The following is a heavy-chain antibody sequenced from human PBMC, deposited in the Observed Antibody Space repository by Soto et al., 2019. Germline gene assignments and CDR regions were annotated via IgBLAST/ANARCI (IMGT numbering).Heavy chain of an antibody. Sequence: QVQLVQSGAEVKKPGASVKVSCKASGYTFSNYGISWVRQAPGQGLEWMGWISAYNGNTKYAQKLQGRVTMTTDTSTSTADMELRSLRSDDTSVYYCARDSHPVDYWGQGTLVTVSS. V-gene: IGHV1-18*01. J-gene: IGHJ4*02. CDR2: ISAYNGNT. CDR3: ARDSHPVDY. CDR1: GYTFSNYG.